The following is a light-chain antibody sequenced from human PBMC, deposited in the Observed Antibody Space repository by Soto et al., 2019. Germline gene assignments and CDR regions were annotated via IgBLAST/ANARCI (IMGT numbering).Light chain of an antibody. J-gene: IGLJ1*01. CDR2: GVT. Sequence: QSVLTQPASVSGSPGQSITVSCTGPSSDVGAYYSVSWYQHHPGKAPKLIIYGVTNRPSGVSNRFSGSKSGNTASLTISGLQAEDEADYHCSSYTSGSSHYVFGTGAKLTVL. CDR3: SSYTSGSSHYV. CDR1: SSDVGAYYS. V-gene: IGLV2-14*01.